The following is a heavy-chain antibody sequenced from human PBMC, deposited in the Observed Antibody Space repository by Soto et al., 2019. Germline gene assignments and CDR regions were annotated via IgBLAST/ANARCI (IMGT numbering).Heavy chain of an antibody. V-gene: IGHV4-34*01. CDR2: INHSGST. Sequence: PSETLSLTCAVYCGSFSGYYWSWIRQPPGKGLEWIGEINHSGSTNYNPSLKSRVTISVDTSKNQFSLKLSSVTAADTAVYYCARVSGSYYFDYWGQGTLVTVSS. J-gene: IGHJ4*02. CDR1: CGSFSGYY. CDR3: ARVSGSYYFDY. D-gene: IGHD1-26*01.